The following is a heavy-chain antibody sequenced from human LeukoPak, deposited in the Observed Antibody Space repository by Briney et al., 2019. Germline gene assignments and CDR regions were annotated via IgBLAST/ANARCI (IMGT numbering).Heavy chain of an antibody. D-gene: IGHD2-15*01. J-gene: IGHJ1*01. V-gene: IGHV3-21*01. CDR1: GFTFSSDN. Sequence: GGSLRLSCEASGFTFSSDNMSWVRQVPGKGLEWVSTISAGSGYIYYADSVKGRFTISRDDARNSLNLQMNSLRVEDTAVYYCARGSCTPTPCYIRAQFFQHWGQGTLVTVSS. CDR2: ISAGSGYI. CDR3: ARGSCTPTPCYIRAQFFQH.